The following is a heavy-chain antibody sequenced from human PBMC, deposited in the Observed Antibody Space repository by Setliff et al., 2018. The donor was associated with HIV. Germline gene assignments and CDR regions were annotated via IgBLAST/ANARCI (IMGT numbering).Heavy chain of an antibody. CDR2: IYDSGRP. D-gene: IGHD3-22*01. Sequence: SETLSLTCTVSGGSTSNEYWSWIRQPPGKGLEWIGYIYDSGRPKYNPSLKSRVTISIDTSKSQISLKLTSVTAADTAMYHCARVYYFDSSGYYQRGDVFDIWGQGTMVTVSS. J-gene: IGHJ3*02. CDR3: ARVYYFDSSGYYQRGDVFDI. V-gene: IGHV4-59*01. CDR1: GGSTSNEY.